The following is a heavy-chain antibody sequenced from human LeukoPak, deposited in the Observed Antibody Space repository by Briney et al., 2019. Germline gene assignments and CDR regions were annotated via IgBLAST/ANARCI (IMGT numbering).Heavy chain of an antibody. CDR1: GFTFSSYG. Sequence: PGGSLRLSCAASGFTFSSYGMHWVRQAPGKGLEWVAVISYGGSNKYYADSVKGRFTISRDNSKNTLYLQMNSLRAEDTAVYYCAKRKKIGSSGWYFDYWGQGTLVTVSS. D-gene: IGHD1-26*01. CDR2: ISYGGSNK. CDR3: AKRKKIGSSGWYFDY. V-gene: IGHV3-30*18. J-gene: IGHJ4*02.